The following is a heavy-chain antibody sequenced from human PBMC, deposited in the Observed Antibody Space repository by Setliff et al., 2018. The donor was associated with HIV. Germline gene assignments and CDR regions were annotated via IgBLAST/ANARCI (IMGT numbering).Heavy chain of an antibody. CDR3: TRTYCSGGSCYRNDPFDI. V-gene: IGHV1-69*06. J-gene: IGHJ3*02. CDR1: RDTFRTYA. Sequence: SVKVSCKSSRDTFRTYAINWVRQAPGQGLEWMGAIIPIYAETKYAPEFQGRVTITADTSTNIAYMELSSLRSEDTAVFYCTRTYCSGGSCYRNDPFDIWGQGTMVTVSS. CDR2: IIPIYAET. D-gene: IGHD2-15*01.